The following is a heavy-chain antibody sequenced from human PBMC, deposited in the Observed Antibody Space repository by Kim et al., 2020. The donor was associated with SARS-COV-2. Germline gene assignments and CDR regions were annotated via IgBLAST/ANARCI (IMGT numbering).Heavy chain of an antibody. J-gene: IGHJ6*02. CDR2: ANSYPT. V-gene: IGHV3-72*01. Sequence: ANSYPTESAASVKGRFNISRDDANNSLYLQMTSLKPEDTAVYYCANNGMDVWGQGTTVTVSS. CDR3: ANNGMDV.